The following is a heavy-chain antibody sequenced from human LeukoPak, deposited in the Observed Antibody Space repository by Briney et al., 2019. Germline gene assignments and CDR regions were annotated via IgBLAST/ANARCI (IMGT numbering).Heavy chain of an antibody. CDR1: GFTFDDYT. CDR3: AKGDPSHYYYGMDV. V-gene: IGHV3-43*01. Sequence: GGSLRLSCAASGFTFDDYTMHWVRQAPGKGLGWVSLISWDGGSTYYADSVKGRFTISRDNSKNSLYLQMNSLRTEDTALYYCAKGDPSHYYYGMDVWGQGTTVTVSS. J-gene: IGHJ6*02. CDR2: ISWDGGST.